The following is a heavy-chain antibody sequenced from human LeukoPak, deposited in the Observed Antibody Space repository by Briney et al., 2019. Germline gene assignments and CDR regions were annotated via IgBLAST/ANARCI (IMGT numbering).Heavy chain of an antibody. CDR1: GYTFTDYY. D-gene: IGHD1-26*01. CDR3: ARAASGSLYGDFDF. V-gene: IGHV1-18*04. Sequence: GASVKVSCKASGYTFTDYYMHWVRQAPGQGLEWMGWINSHNGDTKYAERLQGRVFMTTDTSTSTSYMELRSLRSDDTAVYYCARAASGSLYGDFDFWGQGTLVTVSS. J-gene: IGHJ4*02. CDR2: INSHNGDT.